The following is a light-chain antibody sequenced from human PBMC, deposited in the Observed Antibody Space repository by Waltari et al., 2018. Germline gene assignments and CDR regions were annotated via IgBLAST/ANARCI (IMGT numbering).Light chain of an antibody. CDR2: AAS. Sequence: DIQMTQPPSPLSASVGDRVNITCRASQRISSYLNWYQQNPGKAPKLLIYAASSLESGVTSRFSGSGFGTDFTLTINGLQAEDFAAYYCQQTYSNFRTFGQGTKVDVK. CDR1: QRISSY. J-gene: IGKJ1*01. V-gene: IGKV1-39*01. CDR3: QQTYSNFRT.